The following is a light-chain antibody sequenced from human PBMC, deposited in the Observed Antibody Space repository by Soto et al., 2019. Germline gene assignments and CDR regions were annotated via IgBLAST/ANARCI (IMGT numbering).Light chain of an antibody. Sequence: QSALTQPASVSGSPGQSITISCTGTSSDVGAYNYVSWYQLPPGKAPKLMIYDVTYRPSGVSNRFSGSKSGNTASLTISGLQAEDEADYYCISYTTSSTLVFGGGTQLTVL. CDR2: DVT. CDR1: SSDVGAYNY. CDR3: ISYTTSSTLV. V-gene: IGLV2-14*03. J-gene: IGLJ2*01.